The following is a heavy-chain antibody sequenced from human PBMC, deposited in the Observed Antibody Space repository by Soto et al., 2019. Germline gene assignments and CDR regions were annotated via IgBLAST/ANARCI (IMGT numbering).Heavy chain of an antibody. CDR2: IKQDGSEK. CDR3: AGGSSGWYYYYYYYGMDV. Sequence: GGSLRLSCAASGFTFSSYWMSWVRQAPGKGLEWVANIKQDGSEKYYVDSVKGRFTISRDNAKNSLYLQMNSLRAEDTAVYYCAGGSSGWYYYYYYYGMDVWGQGTTVTVSS. CDR1: GFTFSSYW. V-gene: IGHV3-7*01. D-gene: IGHD6-19*01. J-gene: IGHJ6*02.